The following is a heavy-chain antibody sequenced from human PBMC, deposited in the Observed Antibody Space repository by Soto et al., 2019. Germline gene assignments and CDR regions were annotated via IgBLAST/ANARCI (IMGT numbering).Heavy chain of an antibody. J-gene: IGHJ5*02. CDR2: FDPEDGET. V-gene: IGHV1-24*01. CDR1: GYTLTELS. CDR3: ATELYCSGGSCYHANWFDP. D-gene: IGHD2-15*01. Sequence: ASVKVSCKVSGYTLTELSMHWVRQAPGKGLEWKGGFDPEDGETIYAQKFQGRVTMTEDTSTDTAYMELSSLRSEDTAVYYCATELYCSGGSCYHANWFDPWGQGTLVTVSS.